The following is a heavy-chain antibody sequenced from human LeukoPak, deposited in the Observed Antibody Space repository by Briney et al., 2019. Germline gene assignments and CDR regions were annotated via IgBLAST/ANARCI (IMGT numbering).Heavy chain of an antibody. V-gene: IGHV4-30-4*07. J-gene: IGHJ4*02. CDR3: ARVLTKVTT. Sequence: SETLSLTCAVSGGSISSGGYSWSWIRQPPGKGLEWIGYIYYSGSTYYNPSLKSRVTISVDTSKNQFSLNLSSVTAADTAVYYCARVLTKVTTWGQGTLVTVSS. CDR1: GGSISSGGYS. CDR2: IYYSGST. D-gene: IGHD4-17*01.